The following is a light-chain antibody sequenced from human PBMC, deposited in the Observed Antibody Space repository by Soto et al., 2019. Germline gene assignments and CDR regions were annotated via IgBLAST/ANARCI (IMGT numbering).Light chain of an antibody. Sequence: QSALTQPPSASGSPGQSVTISSTGTSSDIGGYNYVSWYQQHPGKAPKLIIYEVSKRPSGVPDRFSGAKSGNTASLTVSGLQAEDEADYYCTSYAGSNNLVFAGGTKLTVL. CDR2: EVS. J-gene: IGLJ3*02. CDR3: TSYAGSNNLV. CDR1: SSDIGGYNY. V-gene: IGLV2-8*01.